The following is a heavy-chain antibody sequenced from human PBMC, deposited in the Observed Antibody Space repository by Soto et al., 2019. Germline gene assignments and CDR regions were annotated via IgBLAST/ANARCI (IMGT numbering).Heavy chain of an antibody. CDR2: IHPIVGST. CDR3: VPGLLLLDDRPGPFYGLGG. CDR1: GYTFTNYY. D-gene: IGHD2-2*03. J-gene: IGHJ6*02. Sequence: QVQLVQSGAEVKKPGASVKVSCRASGYTFTNYYMHWVRQAPGQGLEWMGIIHPIVGSTSYAKKFKGRVTLTRDTATSTVYMELTSLRSDDTAVYYCVPGLLLLDDRPGPFYGLGGWGQGTTVIGSS. V-gene: IGHV1-46*01.